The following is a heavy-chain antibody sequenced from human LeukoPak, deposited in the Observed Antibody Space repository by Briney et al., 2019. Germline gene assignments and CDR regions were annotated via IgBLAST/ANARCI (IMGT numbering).Heavy chain of an antibody. D-gene: IGHD6-13*01. J-gene: IGHJ4*02. CDR3: ARSARSAADFDY. CDR1: GYSISSGYY. CDR2: IYYSGST. V-gene: IGHV4-38-2*02. Sequence: SETLSLTCTVSGYSISSGYYWGWIRQPPGKGLEWIGSIYYSGSTNYNPSLKSRVTISVDTSKNQFSLKLSSVTAADTAVYYCARSARSAADFDYWGQGTLVTVSS.